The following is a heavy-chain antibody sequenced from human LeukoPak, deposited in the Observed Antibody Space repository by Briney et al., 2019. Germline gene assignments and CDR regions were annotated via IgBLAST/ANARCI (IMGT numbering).Heavy chain of an antibody. Sequence: GGSLRLSCVATGFTVTSHYMAWVRQAPGRGLEWVSVIYSGGGTVYADSVKGRFTISRDISKNTVYLQMNSLRAEDSAVYFCSRDLYDWGQGTLVTASS. V-gene: IGHV3-66*01. CDR3: SRDLYD. CDR2: IYSGGGT. J-gene: IGHJ4*02. CDR1: GFTVTSHY. D-gene: IGHD4-17*01.